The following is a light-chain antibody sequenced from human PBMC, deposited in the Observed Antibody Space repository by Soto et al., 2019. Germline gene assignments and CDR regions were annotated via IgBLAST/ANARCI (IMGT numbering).Light chain of an antibody. CDR1: QSVSNNY. V-gene: IGKV3-20*01. CDR2: GAS. Sequence: EIVLTQSPGTLSLSPGERATLSCRASQSVSNNYLAWYQQKPGQAPRLLIYGASNRATGIPDRFSGSGSGTDFTLTISRLEPEAFAVYYCQQYGSSCTFGQGTKVEIK. CDR3: QQYGSSCT. J-gene: IGKJ1*01.